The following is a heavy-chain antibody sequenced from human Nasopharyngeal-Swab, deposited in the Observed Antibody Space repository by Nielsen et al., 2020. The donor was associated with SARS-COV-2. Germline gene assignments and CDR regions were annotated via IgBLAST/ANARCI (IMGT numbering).Heavy chain of an antibody. CDR2: IYYSGST. J-gene: IGHJ6*02. V-gene: IGHV4-61*01. CDR1: GGPVSSGSYY. CDR3: ARDEYSSGGGGYYYGMDV. Sequence: SETLSLTCTVSGGPVSSGSYYWSWIRQPPGKGLEWIGYIYYSGSTNYNPSLKSRVTISVDTSKNQFSLKLSSVTAADTAVYYCARDEYSSGGGGYYYGMDVWGQGTTVTVSS. D-gene: IGHD6-19*01.